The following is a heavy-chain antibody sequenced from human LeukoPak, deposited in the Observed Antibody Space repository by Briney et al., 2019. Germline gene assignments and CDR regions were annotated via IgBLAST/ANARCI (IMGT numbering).Heavy chain of an antibody. V-gene: IGHV1-69*13. CDR1: GGTFSSYA. CDR3: ARPATIFGVVNNLDY. D-gene: IGHD3-3*01. CDR2: IIPIFGTA. Sequence: SVKVSCKASGGTFSSYAISWVRQAPGQGLEWMGGIIPIFGTANYAQKFQGRVTITADESTSTAYMELSSLRSEDTVVYYCARPATIFGVVNNLDYWGQGTLGTVSS. J-gene: IGHJ4*02.